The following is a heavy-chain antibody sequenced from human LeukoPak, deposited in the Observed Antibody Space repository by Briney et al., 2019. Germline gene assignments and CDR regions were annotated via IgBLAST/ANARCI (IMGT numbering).Heavy chain of an antibody. CDR3: ARYGSGSYYNSFDY. V-gene: IGHV4-59*01. D-gene: IGHD3-10*01. CDR2: IYYSGST. Sequence: SETLSLTCTVSGGSISSYYWSWIRQPPGKGLEWIGYIYYSGSTNYNPSLKSRVTISVDTSKNQFSLKLSSVTAADTAVSYCARYGSGSYYNSFDYWGQGTLVTVSS. J-gene: IGHJ4*02. CDR1: GGSISSYY.